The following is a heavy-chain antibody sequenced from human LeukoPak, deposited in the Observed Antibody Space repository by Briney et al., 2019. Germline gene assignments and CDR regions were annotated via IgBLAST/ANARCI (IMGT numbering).Heavy chain of an antibody. CDR3: ARDLGLDTTMIFFDY. CDR2: ISAYNGNT. V-gene: IGHV1-18*01. Sequence: GASVMVSCKASGYTFTSFGIRWVRQAPGQGPEWMGWISAYNGNTNYVQKFQGRVTMTTDTSTNTAYMELRSLTSDDTAVYYCARDLGLDTTMIFFDYWGQGTLVTVSS. J-gene: IGHJ4*02. CDR1: GYTFTSFG. D-gene: IGHD5-18*01.